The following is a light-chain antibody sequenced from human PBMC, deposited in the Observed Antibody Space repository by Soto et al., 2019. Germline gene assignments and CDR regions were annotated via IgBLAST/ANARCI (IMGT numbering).Light chain of an antibody. CDR1: SSDVGDYNY. Sequence: QSALTQPPSASGTPGQSVTIPCTGTSSDVGDYNYVSWYQQHPGKAPKLIIYEVSNRPSGVSNRFSGSKSGNTASLTISGLQAEDEADYYCSSYTNSGVFGTGTKLTVL. V-gene: IGLV2-14*01. J-gene: IGLJ1*01. CDR3: SSYTNSGV. CDR2: EVS.